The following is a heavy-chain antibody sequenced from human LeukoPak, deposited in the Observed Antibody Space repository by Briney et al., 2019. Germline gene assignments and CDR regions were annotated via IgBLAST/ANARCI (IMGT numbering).Heavy chain of an antibody. CDR1: GFTFSSYA. V-gene: IGHV3-23*01. Sequence: GESLKISCAASGFTFSSYAMSWVRQAPGKGLEWVSAISGSGGSTYYADSVKGRFTISRDNSKNTLYLQMNSLRAEDTAVYYCAKPGPRRRLFVEYFQHWGQGTLVTVSS. J-gene: IGHJ1*01. CDR2: ISGSGGST. D-gene: IGHD1-14*01. CDR3: AKPGPRRRLFVEYFQH.